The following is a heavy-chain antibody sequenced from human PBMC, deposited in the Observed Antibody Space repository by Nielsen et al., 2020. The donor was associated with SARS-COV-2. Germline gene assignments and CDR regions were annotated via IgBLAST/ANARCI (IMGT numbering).Heavy chain of an antibody. Sequence: ASVKVSCKVSGYTLTELSMHWVRQAPGKGLEWMGGFDPEDGETIYAQKFQGRVTMTEDTSTDTAYTELSSLRSEDTAVYYCAITSPTKTTVTLNWFDPWGQGTLVTVSS. CDR3: AITSPTKTTVTLNWFDP. D-gene: IGHD4-17*01. CDR2: FDPEDGET. V-gene: IGHV1-24*01. CDR1: GYTLTELS. J-gene: IGHJ5*02.